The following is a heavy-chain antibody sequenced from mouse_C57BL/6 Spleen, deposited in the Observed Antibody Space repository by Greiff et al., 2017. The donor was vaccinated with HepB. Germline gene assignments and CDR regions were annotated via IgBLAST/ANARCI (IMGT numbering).Heavy chain of an antibody. J-gene: IGHJ4*01. V-gene: IGHV1-64*01. CDR2: IHPNSGST. CDR3: SYYGSSYYAMDY. D-gene: IGHD1-1*01. Sequence: QVQLQQPGAELVKPGASVKLSCKASGYTFTSYWMHWVKQRPGQGLEWIGMIHPNSGSTNYNEKFKSKATLTVDKSSSTAYMQLSSQTSEDSAVYYCSYYGSSYYAMDYWGQGTSVTVSS. CDR1: GYTFTSYW.